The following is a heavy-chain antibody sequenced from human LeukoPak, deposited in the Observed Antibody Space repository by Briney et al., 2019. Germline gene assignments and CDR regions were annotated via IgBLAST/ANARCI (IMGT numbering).Heavy chain of an antibody. CDR1: GYTFTSYW. CDR2: IYPGDSDT. J-gene: IGHJ4*02. V-gene: IGHV5-51*01. Sequence: ASVKVSCKASGYTFTSYWIGWVRQMPGKGLEWMGIIYPGDSDTTYSPSFRGQVTISADKSISTAYLQWSSLKASDTAMYYCARRGNNGYSNYIAYWGQGTLVTVSS. CDR3: ARRGNNGYSNYIAY. D-gene: IGHD4-11*01.